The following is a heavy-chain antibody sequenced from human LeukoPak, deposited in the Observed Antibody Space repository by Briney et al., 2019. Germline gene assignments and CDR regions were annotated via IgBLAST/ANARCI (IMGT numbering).Heavy chain of an antibody. Sequence: ASVKVSCKASGYTFTSYDINWVRQATGQGLEWMGWMNPNSGNTGYAQKFQGRVTMTRDTSISTAYMERSRLRSDDTAVYYCARDLGTTVTKYYYYYYYMDVWGKGTTVTISS. CDR1: GYTFTSYD. CDR2: MNPNSGNT. J-gene: IGHJ6*03. CDR3: ARDLGTTVTKYYYYYYYMDV. V-gene: IGHV1-8*02. D-gene: IGHD4-17*01.